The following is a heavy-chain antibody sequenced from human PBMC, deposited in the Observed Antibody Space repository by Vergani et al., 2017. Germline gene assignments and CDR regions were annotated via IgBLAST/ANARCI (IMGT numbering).Heavy chain of an antibody. D-gene: IGHD6-19*01. J-gene: IGHJ4*02. CDR2: ISYDGTQK. V-gene: IGHV3-30*18. CDR1: GFTSSYYG. CDR3: AKSGRLGSGWPNPFDY. Sequence: QVHLVESGGGVVQPGRSLRLSCVVSGFTSSYYGMHWVRQAPGKGLEWVAVISYDGTQKYYADSVKGRFTFSRDNSKNTLYLQMNSLRAEDTAIYYCAKSGRLGSGWPNPFDYWGQGTLVTVSS.